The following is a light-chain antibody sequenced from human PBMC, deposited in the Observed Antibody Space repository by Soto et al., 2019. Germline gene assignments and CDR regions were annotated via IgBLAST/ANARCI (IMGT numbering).Light chain of an antibody. Sequence: EIVLTQSPDTLSLSPGERATLSCRANQSVSSNFLAWYQQKPGQAPRLLISGASNRATGIPDRFSGSGSGTDFTLTISRLEQEDFPVYYCQQHGSSPRTFGQGTKVDI. CDR3: QQHGSSPRT. CDR2: GAS. J-gene: IGKJ1*01. CDR1: QSVSSNF. V-gene: IGKV3-20*01.